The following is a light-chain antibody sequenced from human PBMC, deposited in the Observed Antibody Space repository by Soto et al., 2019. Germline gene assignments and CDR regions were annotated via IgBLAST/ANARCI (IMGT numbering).Light chain of an antibody. J-gene: IGKJ1*01. Sequence: EIVMTQSPATLSVSPGERATLSCRASQSVCSNLAWYQQKPGQAPRLLIYGASTRATGIPARFSGSGSGTEFTLTISSLQSEDFAVYYCQQYNNWPPRAWTFGQGTKVEIK. CDR1: QSVCSN. CDR3: QQYNNWPPRAWT. CDR2: GAS. V-gene: IGKV3-15*01.